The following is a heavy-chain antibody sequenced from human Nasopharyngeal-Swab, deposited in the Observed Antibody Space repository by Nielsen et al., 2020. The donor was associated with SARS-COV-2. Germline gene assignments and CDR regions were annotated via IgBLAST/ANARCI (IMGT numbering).Heavy chain of an antibody. D-gene: IGHD3-3*01. CDR1: GFIFDDYA. CDR2: ISWTSGSI. V-gene: IGHV3-9*01. J-gene: IGHJ6*02. CDR3: AKTYDDFWSGQQYFYGMDV. Sequence: SLKISCAASGFIFDDYAMHWVRQVPGKGLEWVASISWTSGSIGYADSVKDQFSISRDNAKNSPYLQMNNLRPDDTVLYYCAKTYDDFWSGQQYFYGMDVWGQGTTVTVSS.